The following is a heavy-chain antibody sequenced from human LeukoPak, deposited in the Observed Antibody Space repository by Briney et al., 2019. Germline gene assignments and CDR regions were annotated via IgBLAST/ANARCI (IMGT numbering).Heavy chain of an antibody. V-gene: IGHV3-9*03. CDR1: GFTFDDYA. CDR3: AKYSNLDAFDI. J-gene: IGHJ3*02. Sequence: PGGSLRLSCAASGFTFDDYAMHWVRQAPGKGLEWVSGISWNSGSIGYADSVKGRFTISRDNAKNSLYLQMNSLRAEDMALYYCAKYSNLDAFDIWGQGTMVTVSS. CDR2: ISWNSGSI. D-gene: IGHD4-11*01.